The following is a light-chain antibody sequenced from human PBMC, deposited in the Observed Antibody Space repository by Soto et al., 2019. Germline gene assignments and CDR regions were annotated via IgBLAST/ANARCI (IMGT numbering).Light chain of an antibody. J-gene: IGKJ5*01. Sequence: EIVMTQSPATLSVSPGGRATLSCRASQSISDTLAWYQQKPGQAPRLLIYDASNRATGIPARFSGSGSETDFTLTISSLEPEDFAVYYCQQRSNWAPITFGQGTRLEIK. CDR1: QSISDT. CDR2: DAS. V-gene: IGKV3-11*01. CDR3: QQRSNWAPIT.